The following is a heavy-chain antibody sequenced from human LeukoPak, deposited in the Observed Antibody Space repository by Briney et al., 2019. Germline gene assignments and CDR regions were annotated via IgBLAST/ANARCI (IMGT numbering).Heavy chain of an antibody. J-gene: IGHJ4*02. D-gene: IGHD1-1*01. Sequence: PGGSLRLSCAASGFTFSSYEMNWVRQAPGKGLEWVSYITGSGRTIYYADSVKGRFTISRDNSRNMLYLQMNSLRAEDTAVYYSTRDWNDLDYWGQGTLVTVSS. CDR1: GFTFSSYE. V-gene: IGHV3-48*03. CDR2: ITGSGRTI. CDR3: TRDWNDLDY.